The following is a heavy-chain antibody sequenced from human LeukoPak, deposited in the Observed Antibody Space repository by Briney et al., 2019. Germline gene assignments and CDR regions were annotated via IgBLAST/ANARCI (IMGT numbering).Heavy chain of an antibody. D-gene: IGHD3-3*01. Sequence: GGSLRLSCAASGFTFSSYSMNWVRQAPGKGLEWVSYISSSSSTIYYADSVKGRFTISRDNAKNSLYLQVNSLRAEDTAVYYCARRRVFWSADIDAFDIWGQGTMVTVSS. J-gene: IGHJ3*02. CDR3: ARRRVFWSADIDAFDI. CDR2: ISSSSSTI. CDR1: GFTFSSYS. V-gene: IGHV3-48*01.